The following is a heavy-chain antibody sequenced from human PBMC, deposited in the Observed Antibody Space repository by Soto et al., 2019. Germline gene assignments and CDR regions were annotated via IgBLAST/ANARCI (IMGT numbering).Heavy chain of an antibody. Sequence: SETLSLTCTVSGGSISSSSYYWGWIRQPPGKGLEWIGSIYYSGSTYYNPSLKSRVTISVDTSKNQFSLKLSSVTAADTAVYYCARGSPYPGFGEFYYMDVWGKGTTVTVSS. J-gene: IGHJ6*03. CDR3: ARGSPYPGFGEFYYMDV. V-gene: IGHV4-39*01. CDR1: GGSISSSSYY. CDR2: IYYSGST. D-gene: IGHD3-10*01.